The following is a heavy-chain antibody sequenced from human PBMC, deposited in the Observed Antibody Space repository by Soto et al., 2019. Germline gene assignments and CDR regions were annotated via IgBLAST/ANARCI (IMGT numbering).Heavy chain of an antibody. J-gene: IGHJ5*02. CDR3: TRADLTVTLSVFDP. CDR2: ISDDGSSK. Sequence: QVQLVESGGGVVQPGRSLRLSCAASGFIFSSYAMHWVRQAPGKGLEWVAVISDDGSSKYYADSVKGRFTISRDNSKNTLYLQINSLSAEDTAVYYCTRADLTVTLSVFDPWGQGTLVTVSS. D-gene: IGHD4-17*01. V-gene: IGHV3-30-3*01. CDR1: GFIFSSYA.